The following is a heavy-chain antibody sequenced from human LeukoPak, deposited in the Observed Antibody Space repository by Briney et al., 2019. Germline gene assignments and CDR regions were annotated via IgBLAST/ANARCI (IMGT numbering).Heavy chain of an antibody. D-gene: IGHD3-10*01. CDR2: FYYSGRT. CDR1: GGSITTYF. CDR3: ATLRRYGSGTNYPPGYFDY. V-gene: IGHV4-59*05. Sequence: SETLSLTCTVSGGSITTYFWSWIRQTPGKGLEWVGTFYYSGRTYYNPSLNSRVSVSVDTSQNHFSLHLNSVTAADTAVYYCATLRRYGSGTNYPPGYFDYWGQGTLVSVS. J-gene: IGHJ4*02.